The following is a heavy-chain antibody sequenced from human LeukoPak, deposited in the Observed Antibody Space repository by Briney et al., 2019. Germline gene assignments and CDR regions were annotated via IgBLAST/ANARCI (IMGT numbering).Heavy chain of an antibody. CDR1: GYTFISYG. CDR3: ARDVVSVRGVIIRFDY. D-gene: IGHD3-10*01. V-gene: IGHV1-18*01. Sequence: ASVRVSCKASGYTFISYGISWVRQAPGQGLEWMGWVSAYNGNTNYAQKLQGRVTMTTDTSTSTAYMELRSLRSDDTAVYYCARDVVSVRGVIIRFDYWGQGTLVTVSS. J-gene: IGHJ4*02. CDR2: VSAYNGNT.